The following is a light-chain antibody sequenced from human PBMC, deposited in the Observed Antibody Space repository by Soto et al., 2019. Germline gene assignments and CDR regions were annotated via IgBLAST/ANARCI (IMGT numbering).Light chain of an antibody. J-gene: IGKJ4*01. CDR3: LQDHSYPRT. V-gene: IGKV3-15*01. Sequence: EIVMTQSPATLSVSPGEGATLFCRASQSISSSLAWYQHKPGQAPRLLIYGAFTRATGIPDRFSGSGSGTEFTLTISSLQSEDFAIYYCLQDHSYPRTFGGGTKVDI. CDR2: GAF. CDR1: QSISSS.